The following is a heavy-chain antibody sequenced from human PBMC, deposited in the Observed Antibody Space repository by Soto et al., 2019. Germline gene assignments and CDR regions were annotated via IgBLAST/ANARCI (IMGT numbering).Heavy chain of an antibody. CDR2: INHSGST. J-gene: IGHJ5*02. V-gene: IGHV4-34*01. D-gene: IGHD6-19*01. CDR3: ARTQKKQWLAGGWFDP. CDR1: GGSFSGYY. Sequence: PSETLYLTCAVYGGSFSGYYWSWIRQPPGKGLEWIGEINHSGSTNYNPSLKSRVTISVDTSKNQFSLKLSSVTAADTAVYYCARTQKKQWLAGGWFDPWGQGTLVTVSS.